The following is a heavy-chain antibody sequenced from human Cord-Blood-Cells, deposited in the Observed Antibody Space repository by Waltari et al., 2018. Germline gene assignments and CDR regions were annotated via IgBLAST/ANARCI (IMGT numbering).Heavy chain of an antibody. CDR2: INHSGST. CDR1: GGSFIGYY. D-gene: IGHD4-17*01. CDR3: AGSIDYGVPFDY. Sequence: QVQLQQWGAGLLKPSETLSLTCAVYGGSFIGYYWSWIRQPPGKGLEWIGEINHSGSTNYNPSLKSRVTISVDTSKNQFSLKLSSVTAADTAVYYCAGSIDYGVPFDYWGQGTLVTVSS. J-gene: IGHJ4*02. V-gene: IGHV4-34*01.